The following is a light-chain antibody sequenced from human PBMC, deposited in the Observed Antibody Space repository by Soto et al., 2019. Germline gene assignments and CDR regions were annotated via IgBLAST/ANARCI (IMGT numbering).Light chain of an antibody. V-gene: IGKV1-39*01. Sequence: DIKITKSASSLSATVGDRVTITCLASQSISSYLNWYQQKPGKAPKLLIYAASSLQSGVPSRFSGSGSGTDFTLTISSLQPEDFATYYCQQSYSTLFTFGPGTKVDIK. CDR1: QSISSY. CDR2: AAS. J-gene: IGKJ3*01. CDR3: QQSYSTLFT.